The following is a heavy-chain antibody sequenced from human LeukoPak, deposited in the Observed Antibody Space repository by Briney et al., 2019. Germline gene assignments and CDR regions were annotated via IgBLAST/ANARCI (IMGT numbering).Heavy chain of an antibody. Sequence: SETLSLTCTVSGGSIRSSYYYWGWIRQPPGKGLEWIGSIYDSGSTYYNPSLKSRVTISVDTSKDQFSLKLNSVTAADTAEYYCARHYGPWGQGTLVTVSS. V-gene: IGHV4-39*01. CDR2: IYDSGST. CDR1: GGSIRSSYYY. J-gene: IGHJ5*02. CDR3: ARHYGP. D-gene: IGHD3-10*01.